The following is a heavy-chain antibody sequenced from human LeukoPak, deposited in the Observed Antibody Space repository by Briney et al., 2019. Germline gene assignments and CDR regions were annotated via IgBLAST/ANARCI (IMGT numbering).Heavy chain of an antibody. D-gene: IGHD3-16*02. V-gene: IGHV4-59*01. CDR2: IYYSGST. Sequence: SETLSLTCTVSGVSISSYYWSWIRQPPGKGLEWIGYIYYSGSTNYNPSLKSRVTISVDTSKNQFSLKLSSVTAADTAVYYCASLYVWGSYRSDYWGQGTLVTVSS. CDR1: GVSISSYY. CDR3: ASLYVWGSYRSDY. J-gene: IGHJ4*02.